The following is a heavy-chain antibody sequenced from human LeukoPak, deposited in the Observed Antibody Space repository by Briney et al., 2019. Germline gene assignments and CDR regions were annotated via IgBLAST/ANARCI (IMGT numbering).Heavy chain of an antibody. D-gene: IGHD3-22*01. CDR1: GGTFSSYA. Sequence: SVKVSCKASGGTFSSYAISWVRQAPGQGLEWMGGIIPIFGTANYAQKFQGRVTMTRDMSTSTVYMELSSLRSEDTAVYYCARAPLPNYYDSSGYSGYWYFDLWGRGTLVTVSS. CDR2: IIPIFGTA. CDR3: ARAPLPNYYDSSGYSGYWYFDL. J-gene: IGHJ2*01. V-gene: IGHV1-69*05.